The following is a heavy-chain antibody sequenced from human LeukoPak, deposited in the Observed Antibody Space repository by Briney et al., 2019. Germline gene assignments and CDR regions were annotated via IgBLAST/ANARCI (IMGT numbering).Heavy chain of an antibody. D-gene: IGHD3-3*01. CDR1: GYTFTSYG. CDR2: ISAYNGNT. J-gene: IGHJ4*02. V-gene: IGHV1-18*01. Sequence: ASVKVSCKASGYTFTSYGISWVRQAPGHGLEWMGWISAYNGNTNYAQKLQGRVTMTTDTSTSTGYMELRSLRSDDTAVYYCARGSTYYDFWSGYSFDYWGQGTLVTVSS. CDR3: ARGSTYYDFWSGYSFDY.